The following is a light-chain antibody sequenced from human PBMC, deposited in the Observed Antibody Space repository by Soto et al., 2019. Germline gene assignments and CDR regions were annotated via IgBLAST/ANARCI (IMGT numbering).Light chain of an antibody. CDR2: KAS. CDR3: QQYNSYPLT. Sequence: DIQMTQSPSTLSGSVGDRVTITCRASQTISSWLAWYQQKPGKAPKLLIYKASSLESGVPSRFSGSGSGTECTLTISSLQPDDFATYYCQQYNSYPLTFGGGTKVDIK. J-gene: IGKJ4*01. CDR1: QTISSW. V-gene: IGKV1-5*03.